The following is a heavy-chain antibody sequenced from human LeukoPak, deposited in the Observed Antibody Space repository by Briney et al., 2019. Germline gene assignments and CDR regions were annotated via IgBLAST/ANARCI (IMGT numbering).Heavy chain of an antibody. J-gene: IGHJ4*02. CDR1: GFIFNNYV. Sequence: GGSLRLSCAASGFIFNNYVMHWVRQAPGKGLEWVAVISYDGNTKNDADSVKGRFTISRDNSKNTLYLQMNSLRAEDTAVYYCAKDAFIAAGTFDYWGQGTLVTVSS. CDR2: ISYDGNTK. D-gene: IGHD6-13*01. CDR3: AKDAFIAAGTFDY. V-gene: IGHV3-30*04.